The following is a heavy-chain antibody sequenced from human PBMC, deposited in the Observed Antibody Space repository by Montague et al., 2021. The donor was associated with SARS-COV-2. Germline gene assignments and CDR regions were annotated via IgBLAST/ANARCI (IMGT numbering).Heavy chain of an antibody. V-gene: IGHV6-1*01. Sequence: CAISGDSVSSNGAAWNWIRQSPSRGLEWLGRTYYRSKWYNDYAVSVKSRITINPDTSKNQFSLQLNSVTPEDTAVYHCARDDPYCTNGVCYTGNWFDPWGQGALVIVSS. D-gene: IGHD2-8*01. CDR3: ARDDPYCTNGVCYTGNWFDP. CDR2: TYYRSKWYN. J-gene: IGHJ5*02. CDR1: GDSVSSNGAA.